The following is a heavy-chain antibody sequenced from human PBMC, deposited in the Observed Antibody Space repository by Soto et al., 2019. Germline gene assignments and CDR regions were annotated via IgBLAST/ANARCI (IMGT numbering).Heavy chain of an antibody. D-gene: IGHD1-26*01. V-gene: IGHV4-39*01. J-gene: IGHJ3*02. CDR2: IKYSGTT. CDR1: GGCISSSRCQ. Sequence: SETLSLTCTVSGGCISSSRCQWGWIRQPPGKGLEWIASIKYSGTTFYNPSLKSRVTLSVDTSKNQFALKLSSVTAAETAVYYCARHRITGSYYDAFDIWGQGTMVT. CDR3: ARHRITGSYYDAFDI.